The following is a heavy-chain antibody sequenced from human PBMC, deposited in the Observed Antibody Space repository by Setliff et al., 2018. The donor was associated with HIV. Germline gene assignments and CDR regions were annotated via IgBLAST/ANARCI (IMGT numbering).Heavy chain of an antibody. CDR1: GLPFGNYY. V-gene: IGHV4-34*01. J-gene: IGHJ4*02. CDR3: ARGSYRGSGFFVRYFDF. D-gene: IGHD3-3*01. Sequence: PSETLSLTCGLNGLPFGNYYWNWIRQSPGKGLEWIVEVNHNGGTNYNPSLKSRVTISVDRSKNQFFLRLTSVTAADTAVYYCARGSYRGSGFFVRYFDFWGQGSLVTV. CDR2: VNHNGGT.